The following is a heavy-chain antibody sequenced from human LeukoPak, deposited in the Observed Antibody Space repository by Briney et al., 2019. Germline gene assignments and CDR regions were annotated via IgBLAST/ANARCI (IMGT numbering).Heavy chain of an antibody. J-gene: IGHJ5*02. CDR2: IYYSGST. Sequence: PSETLSLTCTVSGGSISSSSYYWGWIRQPPGKGLEWIGSIYYSGSTYYNPSLKSRVTISVDTSKNQFSLKLSSVTAADTAVYYCARESVGATTLPPTLNWSDPWGQGTLVTVSS. D-gene: IGHD1-26*01. CDR1: GGSISSSSYY. CDR3: ARESVGATTLPPTLNWSDP. V-gene: IGHV4-39*07.